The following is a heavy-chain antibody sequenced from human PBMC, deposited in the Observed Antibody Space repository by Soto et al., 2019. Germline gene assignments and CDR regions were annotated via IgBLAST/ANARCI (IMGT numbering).Heavy chain of an antibody. J-gene: IGHJ6*02. Sequence: QVQLQESGPGLMKPSETLSLTCTVSGGSVSSGYYYWSWIRQPPGKGLEWIGYIDYSGSTTYNPSLQSRVAISVDTSRNQFSLKLSPVTAADPAVYYCTRVVQKDGGIPSHYYYGMDVGGQGTTVTVSS. CDR1: GGSVSSGYYY. CDR2: IDYSGST. V-gene: IGHV4-61*01. CDR3: TRVVQKDGGIPSHYYYGMDV. D-gene: IGHD3-16*01.